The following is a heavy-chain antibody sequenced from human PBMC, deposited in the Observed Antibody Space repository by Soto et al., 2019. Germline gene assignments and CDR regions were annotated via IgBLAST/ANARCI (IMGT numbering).Heavy chain of an antibody. J-gene: IGHJ4*02. D-gene: IGHD6-13*01. CDR2: ISYDGSNK. V-gene: IGHV3-30*18. CDR3: AKESGYSSSWYGPFDY. Sequence: GGSLRLSCAASGFTFSSYGMHWVRQAPGKGLEWVAVISYDGSNKYYADSVKGRFTISRDNSKNTLYLQMNSLRAEDTAVYYCAKESGYSSSWYGPFDYWGQGT. CDR1: GFTFSSYG.